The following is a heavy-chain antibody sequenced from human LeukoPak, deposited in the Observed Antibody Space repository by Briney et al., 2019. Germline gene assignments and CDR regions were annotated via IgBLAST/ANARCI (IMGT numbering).Heavy chain of an antibody. CDR1: GFTFSNYA. V-gene: IGHV3-23*01. J-gene: IGHJ4*02. CDR2: LSGSGDRT. CDR3: AKGQRYCNSGLCYPDY. D-gene: IGHD2-8*01. Sequence: GGSLRLSCAASGFTFSNYAMNWVRQAPGKGQEWVSTLSGSGDRTYYADSVKGRFTISRDNSKNTLFLQMYSLRAEDTAVYYCAKGQRYCNSGLCYPDYWGQGTLVTVSS.